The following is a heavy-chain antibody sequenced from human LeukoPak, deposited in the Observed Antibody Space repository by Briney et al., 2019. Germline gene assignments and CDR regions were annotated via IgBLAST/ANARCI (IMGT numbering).Heavy chain of an antibody. CDR3: ERAAIVAAPPDY. D-gene: IGHD1-26*01. J-gene: IGHJ4*02. V-gene: IGHV3-74*01. CDR2: INSDGRST. Sequence: PGGSLRLSCAASGFTFSSYWMHWVRQAPGKGLVWVSRINSDGRSTSYADSVKGRFTISRDNAKNTLYLQMNSLRAEDTAVYYCERAAIVAAPPDYWGQGTXVTVXS. CDR1: GFTFSSYW.